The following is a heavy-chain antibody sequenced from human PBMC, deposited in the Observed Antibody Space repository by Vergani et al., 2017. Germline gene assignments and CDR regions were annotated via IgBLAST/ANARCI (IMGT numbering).Heavy chain of an antibody. V-gene: IGHV1-2*02. CDR3: ARLGGSGWYDGNWFDP. J-gene: IGHJ5*02. CDR2: INPNSGNT. Sequence: QVQLVQSGAEVKKPGASVKVSCKASGYTFTGYYMHWVRQAPGQGLEWMGWINPNSGNTNYAQKLQGRVTMTTDTSTSTAYMELRSLRSDDTAVYYCARLGGSGWYDGNWFDPWGQGTLVTVSS. CDR1: GYTFTGYY. D-gene: IGHD6-19*01.